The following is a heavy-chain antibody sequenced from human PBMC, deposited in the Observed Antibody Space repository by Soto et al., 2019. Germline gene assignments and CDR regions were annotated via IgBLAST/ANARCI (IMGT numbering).Heavy chain of an antibody. Sequence: PSQTLSLTCGISGDSVSSNSAACDWIRQSPSGGLEWLGRTYYRSRWYNDYAGSVRSRITINPDTSKNQFSLHLNSVTPEDTAVYYSAGTTSLQWSYMDVWGKGTTVTVSS. CDR1: GDSVSSNSAA. J-gene: IGHJ6*03. D-gene: IGHD1-7*01. CDR2: TYYRSRWYN. V-gene: IGHV6-1*01. CDR3: AGTTSLQWSYMDV.